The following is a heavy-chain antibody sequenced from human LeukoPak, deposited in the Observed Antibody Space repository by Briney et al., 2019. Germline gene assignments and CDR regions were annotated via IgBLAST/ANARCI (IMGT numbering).Heavy chain of an antibody. Sequence: GGSLRLSCAASGFAFSSYSMNWVRQAPGKGLEWVSSISSSSSYIYYADPVKGRFTISRDNAKNSLYLQMNSLRAEDTAVYYCARDLYYYYGMDVWGQGTTVTVSS. CDR3: ARDLYYYYGMDV. V-gene: IGHV3-21*01. CDR1: GFAFSSYS. J-gene: IGHJ6*02. CDR2: ISSSSSYI.